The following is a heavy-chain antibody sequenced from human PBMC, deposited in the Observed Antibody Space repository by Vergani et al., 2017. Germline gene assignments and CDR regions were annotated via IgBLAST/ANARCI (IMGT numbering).Heavy chain of an antibody. J-gene: IGHJ4*02. D-gene: IGHD2-8*01. CDR3: ARGLWDCTHIRCSPPSY. CDR2: ISGSSSYV. Sequence: VELLESGGGLAQPGGSLRVSCSASGFRVTTYYMSWVRQAPGKGLECVSSISGSSSYVFYRDSVEGRFTITRDNAKKSVYLQMNSLRAEDTAMYFCARGLWDCTHIRCSPPSYWGQGTQVTVSS. CDR1: GFRVTTYY. V-gene: IGHV3-21*01.